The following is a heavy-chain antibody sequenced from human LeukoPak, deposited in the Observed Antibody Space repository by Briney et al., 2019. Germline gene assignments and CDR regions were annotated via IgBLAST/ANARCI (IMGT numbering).Heavy chain of an antibody. CDR3: ATRNWNDAFSPFDY. CDR1: GGSFSTYA. D-gene: IGHD1-1*01. V-gene: IGHV1-69*13. Sequence: AVKVSCKASGGSFSTYAISWVRQAPGQRLEWMGGIIPIFGTAYYAQKFQGRVTITADESTSTAYMELSSLRSEDTAVYYCATRNWNDAFSPFDYWGQGTLLTVSS. J-gene: IGHJ4*02. CDR2: IIPIFGTA.